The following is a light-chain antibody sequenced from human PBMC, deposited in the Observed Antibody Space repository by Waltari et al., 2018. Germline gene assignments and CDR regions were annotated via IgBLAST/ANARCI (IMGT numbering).Light chain of an antibody. CDR3: QNYVRLPAT. CDR2: GAS. V-gene: IGKV3-20*01. J-gene: IGKJ1*01. Sequence: EIVLTQSPGTLSLSPGERATLSCRASQSVSRALAWYQQRPGQAPRLLIYGASSRATGIPDRFSGSGSGTDFSLTISRLEPEDFAVYYCQNYVRLPATFGQGTKVESK. CDR1: QSVSRA.